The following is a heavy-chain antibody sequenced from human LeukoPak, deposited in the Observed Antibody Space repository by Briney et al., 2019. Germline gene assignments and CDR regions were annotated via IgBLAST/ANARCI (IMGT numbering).Heavy chain of an antibody. Sequence: GGSHRLSCAASGFIFSDAWMSWVRQIPGKGLEWVGRIESKTDGGTTDYAAPVKGRFTISRDDSTNTLYLQMNSLKSEDTAVYYCTTYGSGRKFDYWGQGILVTVSS. CDR3: TTYGSGRKFDY. J-gene: IGHJ4*02. CDR1: GFIFSDAW. V-gene: IGHV3-15*04. D-gene: IGHD3-10*01. CDR2: IESKTDGGTT.